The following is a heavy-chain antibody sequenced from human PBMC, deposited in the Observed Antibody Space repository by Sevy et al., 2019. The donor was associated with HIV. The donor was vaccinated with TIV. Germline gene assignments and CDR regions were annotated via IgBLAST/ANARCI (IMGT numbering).Heavy chain of an antibody. V-gene: IGHV3-48*02. Sequence: GGSLRLSCAASGFTFSSYSMNWVRQAPGKGLEWVSYISSSSSTIYYADSVKGRFTISRDNAKNSLYLQMNSLRDEDMGVYYCARAGLLWFGELNSFDYWGQGTLVTVSS. CDR1: GFTFSSYS. J-gene: IGHJ4*02. D-gene: IGHD3-10*01. CDR3: ARAGLLWFGELNSFDY. CDR2: ISSSSSTI.